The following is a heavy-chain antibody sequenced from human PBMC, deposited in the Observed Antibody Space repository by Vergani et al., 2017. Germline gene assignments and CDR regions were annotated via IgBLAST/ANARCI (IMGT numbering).Heavy chain of an antibody. J-gene: IGHJ5*02. V-gene: IGHV4-59*01. CDR2: VYYTGST. D-gene: IGHD2/OR15-2a*01. Sequence: QVQLQESGPGLVKPSETLSLTCTVSGAALKDFYWSWFRQPPGKGLEWIGYVYYTGSTTYNPSLKSRVTISVNTSNNQFPLSMTSLTAADTAVYYCARDRDLYCRSTTSCHDWFDPWGQGSLVTVSS. CDR3: ARDRDLYCRSTTSCHDWFDP. CDR1: GAALKDFY.